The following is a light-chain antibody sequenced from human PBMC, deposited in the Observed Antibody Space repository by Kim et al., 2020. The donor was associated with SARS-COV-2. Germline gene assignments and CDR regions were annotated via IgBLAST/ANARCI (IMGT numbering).Light chain of an antibody. J-gene: IGLJ3*02. CDR1: SSNIGAGYD. CDR2: GNS. Sequence: QGVTISCTGSSSNIGAGYDVHWYQQLPGTAPNLLIYGNSNRPSGVPDRFSGSKSGTSASLAITGLQAEDEADYYCQSYDSSLSGWVFGGGTQLTVL. CDR3: QSYDSSLSGWV. V-gene: IGLV1-40*01.